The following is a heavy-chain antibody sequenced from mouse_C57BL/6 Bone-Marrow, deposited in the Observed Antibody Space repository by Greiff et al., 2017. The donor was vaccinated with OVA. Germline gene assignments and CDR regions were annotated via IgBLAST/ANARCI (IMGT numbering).Heavy chain of an antibody. CDR1: GFTFSDYG. D-gene: IGHD1-1*01. CDR2: ISSGSSTI. J-gene: IGHJ3*01. Sequence: EVQLVESGGGLVKPGGSLKLSCAASGFTFSDYGMHWVRQAPEKGLEWVAYISSGSSTIYYADTVKGRLTISRDNAKNTLFLQMTSLRSEDTAMYYCARKTYYGSSSWFAYWGQGTLVTVSA. CDR3: ARKTYYGSSSWFAY. V-gene: IGHV5-17*01.